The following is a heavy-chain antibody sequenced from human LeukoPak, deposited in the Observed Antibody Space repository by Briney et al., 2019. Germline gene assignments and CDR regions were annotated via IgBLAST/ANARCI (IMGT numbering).Heavy chain of an antibody. Sequence: PGGSLRLSCAASGFTFSSYSMNWVRQAPGKGLEWVSSIISSSSYIYYEDSVKGRFTISRDNAKNSLYLQMNSLRAEDTAVYYCARVDGQRLTGYRGFDPWGQGTLVTVSS. D-gene: IGHD3-9*01. CDR3: ARVDGQRLTGYRGFDP. CDR1: GFTFSSYS. J-gene: IGHJ5*02. CDR2: IISSSSYI. V-gene: IGHV3-21*01.